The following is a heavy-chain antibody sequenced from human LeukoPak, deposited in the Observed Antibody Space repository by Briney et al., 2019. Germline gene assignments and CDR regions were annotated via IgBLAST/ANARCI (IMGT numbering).Heavy chain of an antibody. Sequence: SETLPLTCTVSGGPISSSSYLWGWIRQPPGKGLDWIGSIYYSGNTYYNPSLKSRVTMSVDTSKNQFSLKLRSVTASDTAVYYCARDRREFGYYYDSSGYSEPPDPWGQGTLVTVSS. D-gene: IGHD3-22*01. J-gene: IGHJ5*02. CDR1: GGPISSSSYL. V-gene: IGHV4-39*02. CDR2: IYYSGNT. CDR3: ARDRREFGYYYDSSGYSEPPDP.